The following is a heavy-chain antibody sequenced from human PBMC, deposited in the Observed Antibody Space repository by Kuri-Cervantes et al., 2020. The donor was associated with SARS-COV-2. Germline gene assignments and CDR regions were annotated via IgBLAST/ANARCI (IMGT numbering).Heavy chain of an antibody. D-gene: IGHD6-13*01. V-gene: IGHV3-9*03. CDR1: GFTFDDYA. CDR2: ISWNSGSI. Sequence: SLKISCAASGFTFDDYAMHWVRQAPGKGLEWVSGISWNSGSIGYADSVKGRFTISRDNSKNTLHLQMGSLGPEDMAVYYCARDRRSSTWSFFYYYGMDVWGPGTTVTVSS. J-gene: IGHJ6*02. CDR3: ARDRRSSTWSFFYYYGMDV.